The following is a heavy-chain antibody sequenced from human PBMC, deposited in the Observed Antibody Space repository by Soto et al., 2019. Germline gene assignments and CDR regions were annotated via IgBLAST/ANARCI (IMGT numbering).Heavy chain of an antibody. J-gene: IGHJ4*02. V-gene: IGHV3-74*01. D-gene: IGHD6-19*01. CDR2: INSDGSST. CDR1: GFTFSSYW. CDR3: AAPISSGSPGVFDY. Sequence: PGGSLRLSCAASGFTFSSYWRHWVRQAPGKGLVWVSRINSDGSSTSYADSVKGRFTIYRDNAKNTLYLQMNSLRAEDTAVYYCAAPISSGSPGVFDYWGQGTLVTVSS.